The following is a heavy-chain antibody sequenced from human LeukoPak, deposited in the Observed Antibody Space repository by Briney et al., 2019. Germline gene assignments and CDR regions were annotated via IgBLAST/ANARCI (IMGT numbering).Heavy chain of an antibody. CDR3: ARGGSGRVEMATIWANWFDP. V-gene: IGHV4-59*01. CDR2: IYHSGST. D-gene: IGHD5-24*01. J-gene: IGHJ5*02. Sequence: SETLSLTCTVSGGSISSYYWSWIRQPAGKGLEWIGYIYHSGSTNYNPSLKSRVTISVDTSKNQFSLKLSSVTAADTAVYYCARGGSGRVEMATIWANWFDPWGQGTLVTVSS. CDR1: GGSISSYY.